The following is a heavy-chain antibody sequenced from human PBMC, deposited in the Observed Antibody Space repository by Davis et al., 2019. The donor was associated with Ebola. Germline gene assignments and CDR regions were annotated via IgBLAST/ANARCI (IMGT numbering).Heavy chain of an antibody. J-gene: IGHJ6*02. CDR2: ISYDGSNK. D-gene: IGHD3-10*01. Sequence: GESLKISCAASGFTFSSYAMHWVRQAPVKGLEWVAVISYDGSNKYYADSVKGRFTISRDNSKNTLYLQMNSLRAEDTAVYYCARDFGREGYYYYYGMDVWGQGTTVTVSS. CDR1: GFTFSSYA. V-gene: IGHV3-30-3*01. CDR3: ARDFGREGYYYYYGMDV.